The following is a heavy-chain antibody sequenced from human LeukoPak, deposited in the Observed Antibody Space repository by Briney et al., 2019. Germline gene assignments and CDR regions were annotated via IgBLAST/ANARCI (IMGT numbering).Heavy chain of an antibody. Sequence: SETLSLTCIVSNGSISTYYWSWIRQPPGQGLEWIGYIYGSGSANYNPSLKSRVIISVDTSRSQLSLKLSSVTAADTAVYYCARGRRVDAAMLTDWGQGTLVTASS. V-gene: IGHV4-59*01. CDR3: ARGRRVDAAMLTD. CDR1: NGSISTYY. CDR2: IYGSGSA. J-gene: IGHJ4*02. D-gene: IGHD5-18*01.